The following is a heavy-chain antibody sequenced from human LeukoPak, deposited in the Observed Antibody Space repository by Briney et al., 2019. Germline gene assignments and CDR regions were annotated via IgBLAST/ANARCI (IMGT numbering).Heavy chain of an antibody. D-gene: IGHD3-16*01. CDR1: GYSISNAYY. Sequence: SETLSLTCAVSGYSISNAYYWGWIRQPPGKGLEWIGYISCSGRTKYNPSLESRLTMSKDTSKDQFSLTLTSVTAADTALYYCARVGRGDHTWGSYSFDHWGQGTLVTVSS. V-gene: IGHV4-61*01. J-gene: IGHJ4*02. CDR2: ISCSGRT. CDR3: ARVGRGDHTWGSYSFDH.